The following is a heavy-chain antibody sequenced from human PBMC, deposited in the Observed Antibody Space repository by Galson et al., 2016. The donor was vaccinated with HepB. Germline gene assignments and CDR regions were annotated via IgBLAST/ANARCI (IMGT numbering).Heavy chain of an antibody. J-gene: IGHJ6*02. CDR3: ASSTAAGPLFYYYYGMDV. CDR1: GGSVSNNSHY. V-gene: IGHV4-61*01. CDR2: IYYSGSA. Sequence: SETLSLTCAVSGGSVSNNSHYWTWIRQPPGKGLEWIGHIYYSGSAMYNPSLRSRVSISIDTSENQVSLLVRSVTAADTAVYYCASSTAAGPLFYYYYGMDVWGQGTTVTVSS. D-gene: IGHD6-13*01.